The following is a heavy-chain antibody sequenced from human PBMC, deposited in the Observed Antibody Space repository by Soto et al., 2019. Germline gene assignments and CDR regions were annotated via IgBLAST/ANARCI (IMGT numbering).Heavy chain of an antibody. J-gene: IGHJ6*02. CDR2: INSDGSST. V-gene: IGHV3-74*01. CDR1: GFTFSSYW. Sequence: EVQLVESGGGLVQPGGSLRLSCAAYGFTFSSYWMHWVRQAPGKGLVWVSRINSDGSSTSYADSVKGRFTISRDNAKNTLYLQMNSLRAEDTAVYYCARENYYYYGMDVWGQGTTVTVSS. CDR3: ARENYYYYGMDV.